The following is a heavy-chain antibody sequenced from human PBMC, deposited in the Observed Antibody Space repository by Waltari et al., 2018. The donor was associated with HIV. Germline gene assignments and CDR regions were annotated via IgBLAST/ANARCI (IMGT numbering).Heavy chain of an antibody. CDR3: ARVLRDYYDSSGYYSGFDY. V-gene: IGHV4-38-2*01. CDR2: IYHSGST. D-gene: IGHD3-22*01. Sequence: QVQLQESGPGLVKPSATLSLTCAVSGYSISSGYSWGWIRQPPGKGLEWIGSIYHSGSTYYNPSLKSRVSISVDTSKNQFSLKLSSVTAADTAVYYCARVLRDYYDSSGYYSGFDYWGQGTLVTVSS. J-gene: IGHJ4*02. CDR1: GYSISSGYS.